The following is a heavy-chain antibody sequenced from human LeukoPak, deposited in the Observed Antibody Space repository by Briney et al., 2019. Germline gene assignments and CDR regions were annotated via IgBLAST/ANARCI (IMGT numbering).Heavy chain of an antibody. CDR2: ISYSGYT. CDR3: AKHYHNDAQASFHY. Sequence: SETLSLTCTVSGGSISSDTYYWGWLRQPPGKGLEWIGTISYSGYTYYNPSLNSRVIISVDTSKNQFSLRLGSVTAADTAIYYCAKHYHNDAQASFHYWGEGSLVTVSS. J-gene: IGHJ4*02. D-gene: IGHD3-22*01. V-gene: IGHV4-39*01. CDR1: GGSISSDTYY.